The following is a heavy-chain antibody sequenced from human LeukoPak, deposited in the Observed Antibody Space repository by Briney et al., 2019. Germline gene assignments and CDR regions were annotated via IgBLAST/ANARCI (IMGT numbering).Heavy chain of an antibody. V-gene: IGHV1-2*02. CDR3: AKDAWRAHSSYYYYYYMDV. Sequence: ASVKVSCKASGYTLTGYYMHWVRQAPGQGLEWMGWINPNSGGTNYAQKFQGRVTMTRDTSISTAYMELSRLRSDDTAVYYCAKDAWRAHSSYYYYYYMDVWGKGTTVTVSS. J-gene: IGHJ6*03. D-gene: IGHD5-18*01. CDR2: INPNSGGT. CDR1: GYTLTGYY.